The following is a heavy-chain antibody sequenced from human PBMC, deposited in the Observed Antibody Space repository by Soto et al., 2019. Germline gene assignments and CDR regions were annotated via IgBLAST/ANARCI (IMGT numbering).Heavy chain of an antibody. CDR2: TYYRSKWYN. Sequence: SQTLSLTCAISGDSVSSNSAAWNWIRQSPSRGLEWLGRTYYRSKWYNDYAVSVKSRITLNPDTSKRQFSLQLNSVTPEDTAVYYCARGVLWFGESQNPTYYYGMDVWGQGTTVTVSS. J-gene: IGHJ6*02. D-gene: IGHD3-10*01. CDR3: ARGVLWFGESQNPTYYYGMDV. CDR1: GDSVSSNSAA. V-gene: IGHV6-1*01.